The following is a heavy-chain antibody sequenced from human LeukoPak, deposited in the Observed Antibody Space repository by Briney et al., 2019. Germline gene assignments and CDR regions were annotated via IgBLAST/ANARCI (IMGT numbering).Heavy chain of an antibody. CDR3: ARVQQLVSSV. CDR1: GFTFSSYG. Sequence: PGGSLRLSCAASGFTFSSYGMNWVRQAPGKGLEWVSSISSSSSYIYYADSVKGRFTIFRDNAKNSLYLQMNSLRAEDTAVYYCARVQQLVSSVWGQGTLVTVSS. V-gene: IGHV3-21*01. CDR2: ISSSSSYI. J-gene: IGHJ4*02. D-gene: IGHD6-13*01.